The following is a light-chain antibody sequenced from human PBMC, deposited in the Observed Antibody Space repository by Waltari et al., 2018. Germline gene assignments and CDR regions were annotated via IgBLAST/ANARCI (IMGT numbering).Light chain of an antibody. Sequence: QSALTQPASVSGSPGQSITISCTGTSPDVGARNLVSWYQPHPGKVPKLMIYEVSERPSGVSSRFSGSRSGNTASLTISGLQAEDEADYYCCSYGGGTTFVVFGGGTKLTVL. CDR1: SPDVGARNL. CDR3: CSYGGGTTFVV. V-gene: IGLV2-23*02. J-gene: IGLJ2*01. CDR2: EVS.